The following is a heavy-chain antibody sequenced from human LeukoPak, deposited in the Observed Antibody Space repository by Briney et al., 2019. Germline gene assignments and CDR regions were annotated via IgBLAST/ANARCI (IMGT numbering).Heavy chain of an antibody. CDR2: IYYSGST. J-gene: IGHJ3*02. Sequence: PSETLSLTRTVSGGSISSSSYYWGWIRQPPGKGLEWIGSIYYSGSTYYNPSLKSRVTISVDTSKNQFSLKLSSVTAADTAVYYCARRPVLRFLGSDAFDIWGQGTMVTVSS. V-gene: IGHV4-39*01. CDR3: ARRPVLRFLGSDAFDI. D-gene: IGHD3-3*01. CDR1: GGSISSSSYY.